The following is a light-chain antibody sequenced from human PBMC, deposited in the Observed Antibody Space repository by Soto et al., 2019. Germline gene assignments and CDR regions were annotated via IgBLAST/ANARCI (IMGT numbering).Light chain of an antibody. CDR3: HQFGSSPLDT. J-gene: IGKJ3*01. CDR1: QTISSSF. CDR2: LAS. V-gene: IGKV3-20*01. Sequence: IVLTQSPGTLSLSPGERATLSCRASQTISSSFLAWYQQKPGQAPRLLIYLASRRSPGIPDRFSGSGSWTDFTLTISRLEPEDFAVYYCHQFGSSPLDTFGPGTKVEIK.